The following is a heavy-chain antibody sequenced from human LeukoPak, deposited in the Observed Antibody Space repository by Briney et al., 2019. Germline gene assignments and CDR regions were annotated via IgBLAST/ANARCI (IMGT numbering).Heavy chain of an antibody. J-gene: IGHJ4*02. Sequence: GGSLRLSCAVSGFTFSSYSMNWVRQAPGKGLEWVSYISSSSSNIYYADSVKGRFTISRDNAKNSLYLQMNSLRAGDTAVYYCARYYYSSGSYSPNDYWGQGTLVTVSS. CDR3: ARYYYSSGSYSPNDY. V-gene: IGHV3-48*01. CDR2: ISSSSSNI. CDR1: GFTFSSYS. D-gene: IGHD3-10*01.